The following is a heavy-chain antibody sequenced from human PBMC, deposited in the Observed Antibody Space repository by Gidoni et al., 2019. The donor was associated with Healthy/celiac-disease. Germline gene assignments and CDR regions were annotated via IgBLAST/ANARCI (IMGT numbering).Heavy chain of an antibody. CDR3: ARDTEVYYYDSSGYSALNY. V-gene: IGHV1-2*02. D-gene: IGHD3-22*01. J-gene: IGHJ4*02. Sequence: QVQLVQSGAEVKKPGASVKVSCQASGYTFTGSYMHWVRQAPGQGLEWMGWINPNSGGTNYAQKFQGRVTMTRDTSISAAYMELSRLRSDDTAVYYCARDTEVYYYDSSGYSALNYWGQGTLVTVSS. CDR2: INPNSGGT. CDR1: GYTFTGSY.